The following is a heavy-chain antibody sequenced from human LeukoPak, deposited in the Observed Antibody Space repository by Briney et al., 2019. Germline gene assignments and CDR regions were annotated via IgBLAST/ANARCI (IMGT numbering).Heavy chain of an antibody. Sequence: GASVKVSCKASGGTFSSYAISWVRQAPGQGLEWMGGIIPIFGTAKYAQKLQDRVTITADESTNTVYMELSSLRSEDTAVYYCARPELRGYSGYDPLSDAFDIWGQGTMVTISS. CDR2: IIPIFGTA. CDR1: GGTFSSYA. J-gene: IGHJ3*02. CDR3: ARPELRGYSGYDPLSDAFDI. V-gene: IGHV1-69*13. D-gene: IGHD5-12*01.